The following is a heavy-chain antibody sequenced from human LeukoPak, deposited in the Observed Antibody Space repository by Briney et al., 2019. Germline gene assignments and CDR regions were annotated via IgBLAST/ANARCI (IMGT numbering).Heavy chain of an antibody. CDR3: ARARLSHRPPHVLLWFGELFGRSLPVDY. CDR1: GDSVSSNSAA. Sequence: SQTLSLTCAISGDSVSSNSAAWNWIRQSPSRGLEWLGRTYYRSKWYNDYAVSVKSRITINPDTSKNQFSLQLNSVTPEDTAVYYCARARLSHRPPHVLLWFGELFGRSLPVDYWGQGTLVTVSS. J-gene: IGHJ4*02. V-gene: IGHV6-1*01. D-gene: IGHD3-10*01. CDR2: TYYRSKWYN.